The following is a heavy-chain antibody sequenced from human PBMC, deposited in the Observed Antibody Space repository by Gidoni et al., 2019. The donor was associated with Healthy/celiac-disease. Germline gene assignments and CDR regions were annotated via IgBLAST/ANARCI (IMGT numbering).Heavy chain of an antibody. D-gene: IGHD3-22*01. V-gene: IGHV3-23*04. CDR3: AKGASRYYYDSSGYYH. J-gene: IGHJ4*02. CDR2: ISGSGGST. CDR1: GFTFSRYA. Sequence: EVQLVESGGGLVQPGGSLRLSCAASGFTFSRYAMSWVRQAPGKGGGWVSAISGSGGSTYYADSVKGRFTISRDNSKNTLYLQMNSLRAEDTAVYYCAKGASRYYYDSSGYYHWGQGTLVTVSS.